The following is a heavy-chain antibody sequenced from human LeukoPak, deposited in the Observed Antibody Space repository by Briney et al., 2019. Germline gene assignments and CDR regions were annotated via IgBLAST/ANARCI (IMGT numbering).Heavy chain of an antibody. J-gene: IGHJ4*02. Sequence: GESLKISCKGSGYSFTSYWIGWVRQMPGKGLEWMGIIYPGDSDTRYSPSFQGQVAISADKSISTAYLQWSSLKASDTAMYYCARHRRFLEWSGDFDYWGQGTLVTVSS. CDR1: GYSFTSYW. CDR3: ARHRRFLEWSGDFDY. CDR2: IYPGDSDT. V-gene: IGHV5-51*01. D-gene: IGHD3-3*01.